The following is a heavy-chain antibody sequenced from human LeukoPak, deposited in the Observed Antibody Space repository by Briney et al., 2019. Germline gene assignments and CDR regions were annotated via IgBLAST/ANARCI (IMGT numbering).Heavy chain of an antibody. CDR3: ARDVEGDAFDI. CDR1: GGSISSSSYY. J-gene: IGHJ3*02. D-gene: IGHD2-21*01. Sequence: SETLSLTCTVSGGSISSSSYYWGWIRQPPGKGLEWIGSIYYSGSTYYNPSLKSRVTISVDTSKNQFSLKLSSVTAADTAVYYCARDVEGDAFDIWGQGTMVTVSS. CDR2: IYYSGST. V-gene: IGHV4-39*02.